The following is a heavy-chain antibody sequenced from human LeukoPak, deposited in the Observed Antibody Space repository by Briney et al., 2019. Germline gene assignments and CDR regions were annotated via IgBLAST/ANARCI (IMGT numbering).Heavy chain of an antibody. D-gene: IGHD2-2*01. V-gene: IGHV4-34*01. CDR3: ARGGYCSSTSCYVDY. Sequence: PSETLSLTCAVYGGSFSGYYWSWIRQPPGKGLEWIGEINHSGSTNYNPSLKSRVTISVDTSKNQFSLKLSSVTAADTAVYYCARGGYCSSTSCYVDYWGQGTLVTVPS. J-gene: IGHJ4*02. CDR2: INHSGST. CDR1: GGSFSGYY.